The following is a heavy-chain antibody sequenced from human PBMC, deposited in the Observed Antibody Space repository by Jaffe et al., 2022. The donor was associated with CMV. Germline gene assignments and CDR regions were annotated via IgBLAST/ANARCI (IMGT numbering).Heavy chain of an antibody. D-gene: IGHD6-19*01. V-gene: IGHV3-15*01. Sequence: EVQLVESGGGLVKPGGSLRLSCAASGFTFSNAWMSWVRQAPGKGLEWVGRIKSKTDGGTTDYAAPVKGRFTISRDDSKNTLYLQMNSLKTEDTAVYYCTTDPPIAVADKRHFDYWGQGTLVTVSS. CDR1: GFTFSNAW. CDR3: TTDPPIAVADKRHFDY. J-gene: IGHJ4*02. CDR2: IKSKTDGGTT.